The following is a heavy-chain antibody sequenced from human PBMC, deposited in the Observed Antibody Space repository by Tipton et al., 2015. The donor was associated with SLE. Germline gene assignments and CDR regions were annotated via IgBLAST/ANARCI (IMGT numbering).Heavy chain of an antibody. CDR3: ARHWGKDGYNYWYFDL. CDR1: GGSISRHY. D-gene: IGHD5-24*01. Sequence: GLVKPSETLSLTCTVSGGSISRHYWSWVRQPAGRGLEWLAYRFHDGNINYNPSLKTRLTMSVDTSRDQFSLKLTSVTAADTAVYYCARHWGKDGYNYWYFDLWGRGTLVTVSS. CDR2: RFHDGNI. V-gene: IGHV4-59*08. J-gene: IGHJ2*01.